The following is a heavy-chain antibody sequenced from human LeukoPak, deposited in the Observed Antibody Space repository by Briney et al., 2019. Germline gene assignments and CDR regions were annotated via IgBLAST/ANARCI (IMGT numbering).Heavy chain of an antibody. CDR3: ARVVAAVGFDY. J-gene: IGHJ4*02. D-gene: IGHD6-13*01. V-gene: IGHV3-66*02. CDR2: IYSGGST. CDR1: GFTVSSNY. Sequence: GGSLRLSCAASGFTVSSNYMSWVRQAPGKGLEWVSVIYSGGSTYYADSVKGRFTISRDNSKDTLYLQMNSLRAEDTAVYYCARVVAAVGFDYWGQGTLVTVSS.